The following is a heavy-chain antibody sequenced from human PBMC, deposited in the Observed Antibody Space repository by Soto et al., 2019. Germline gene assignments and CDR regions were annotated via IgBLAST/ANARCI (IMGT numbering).Heavy chain of an antibody. D-gene: IGHD6-19*01. J-gene: IGHJ6*03. CDR2: INSDGSST. V-gene: IGHV3-74*01. Sequence: GGSLRLSCAASGFTFSSYWMHWVRQAPGKGLVWVSRINSDGSSTSYADPVKGRFTISRDNAKNTLYLQMNSLRAEDTAVYYCARGLSGYSSGWDYYYYYFMDVWGKGTTVTVSS. CDR3: ARGLSGYSSGWDYYYYYFMDV. CDR1: GFTFSSYW.